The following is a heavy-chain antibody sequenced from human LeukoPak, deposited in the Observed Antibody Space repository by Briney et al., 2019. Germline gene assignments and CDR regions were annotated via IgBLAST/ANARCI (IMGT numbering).Heavy chain of an antibody. V-gene: IGHV1-18*01. CDR1: GYTFSPYG. D-gene: IGHD2-15*01. Sequence: ASVKVSCKASGYTFSPYGVTWVRQAPGQGLEWMGWISAYNGNTNYAQKFQGRVAMTTDTSTSTAYMELRSLRSDDTAVYYCARDSTPGGFPDVWGKGTTVTVSS. CDR3: ARDSTPGGFPDV. J-gene: IGHJ6*04. CDR2: ISAYNGNT.